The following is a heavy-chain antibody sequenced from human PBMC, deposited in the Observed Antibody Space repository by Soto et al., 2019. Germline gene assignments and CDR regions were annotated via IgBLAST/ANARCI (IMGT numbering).Heavy chain of an antibody. J-gene: IGHJ5*02. D-gene: IGHD3-10*01. CDR3: ARGGYYGSGRWLWFDP. V-gene: IGHV4-34*01. CDR1: GGSFSGYY. CDR2: INHSGST. Sequence: SETLSLTCAVYGGSFSGYYWSWIRQPPGKGLEWIGEINHSGSTNYNPSLKSRVTISVDTSKNQFSLKLSSVTAADTAVYYCARGGYYGSGRWLWFDPWGQGTLVTVST.